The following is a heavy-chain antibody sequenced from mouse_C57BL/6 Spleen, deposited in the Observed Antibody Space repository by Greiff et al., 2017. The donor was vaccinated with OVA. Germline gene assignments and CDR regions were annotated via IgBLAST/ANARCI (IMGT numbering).Heavy chain of an antibody. CDR2: IDPSDSYT. CDR1: GYTFTSYW. V-gene: IGHV1-50*01. CDR3: ASNYFSAMDY. D-gene: IGHD2-12*01. J-gene: IGHJ4*01. Sequence: QVQLQQPGAELVKPGASVKLSCKASGYTFTSYWMQWVKQRPGQGLEWIGEIDPSDSYTNYNQKFKGKATLTVDTSSSTAYMQLSSLTSEDSAVYYCASNYFSAMDYWGQGTSVTVSS.